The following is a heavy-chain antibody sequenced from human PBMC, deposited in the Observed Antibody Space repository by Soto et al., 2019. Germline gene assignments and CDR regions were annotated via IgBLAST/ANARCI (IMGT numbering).Heavy chain of an antibody. V-gene: IGHV4-59*01. Sequence: SETQSVTWTVFGGYIGGYYWSWIRQPPGKGLEWIGYIYNSGSTNYNPSLKSRVTISVDTSKNQFSLKLSSVTAADTAVYYCARDRGAYCNGGSCYSRGLDVWGQGTTVTVSS. D-gene: IGHD2-15*01. J-gene: IGHJ6*02. CDR3: ARDRGAYCNGGSCYSRGLDV. CDR2: IYNSGST. CDR1: GGYIGGYY.